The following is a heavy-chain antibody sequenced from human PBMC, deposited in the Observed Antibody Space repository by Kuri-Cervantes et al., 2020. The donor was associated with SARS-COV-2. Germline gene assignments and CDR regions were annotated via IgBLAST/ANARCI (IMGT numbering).Heavy chain of an antibody. CDR1: GYTFTSYY. D-gene: IGHD6-13*01. CDR2: FDPEDGET. J-gene: IGHJ5*02. V-gene: IGHV1-24*01. Sequence: ASVKVSCKASGYTFTSYYMHWVRQAPGQGLEWMGGFDPEDGETIYAQKFQGRVTMTEDTSTGTAYMELSSLRSEDTAVYYCATGPPIQQLVKFWFDPWGQGTLVTVSS. CDR3: ATGPPIQQLVKFWFDP.